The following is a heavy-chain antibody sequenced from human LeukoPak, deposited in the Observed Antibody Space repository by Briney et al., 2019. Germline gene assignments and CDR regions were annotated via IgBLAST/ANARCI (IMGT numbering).Heavy chain of an antibody. CDR3: ARSSIDDTYFAPANWFDP. CDR2: INPNSGGT. J-gene: IGHJ5*02. D-gene: IGHD3-9*01. Sequence: EASVKVSCKASGYTFTGYYLHWVRQAPGQGLEWMGWINPNSGGTNYAQKFQGRVTMTRDTSISTAYMELSRLRSDDTAVYYCARSSIDDTYFAPANWFDPWGQGTLVTVSS. V-gene: IGHV1-2*02. CDR1: GYTFTGYY.